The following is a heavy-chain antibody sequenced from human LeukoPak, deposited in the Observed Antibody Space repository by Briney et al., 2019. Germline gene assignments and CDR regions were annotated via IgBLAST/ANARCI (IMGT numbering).Heavy chain of an antibody. CDR2: IIPILGIA. Sequence: SVKVSCKASGGTFSSYAISWVRQAPGQGLEWMGRIIPILGIANYAQKFQGRVTITADKSTSTAYMELSSLRSEDTAVYYCARGSQADYDFWSGYYHGRYFDYWGQGTLVTVSS. CDR1: GGTFSSYA. V-gene: IGHV1-69*04. J-gene: IGHJ4*02. D-gene: IGHD3-3*01. CDR3: ARGSQADYDFWSGYYHGRYFDY.